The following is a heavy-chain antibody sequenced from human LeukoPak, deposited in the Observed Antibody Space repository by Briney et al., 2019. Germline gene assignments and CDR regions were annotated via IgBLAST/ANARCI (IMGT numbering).Heavy chain of an antibody. CDR3: AGSFTSSWDRPPHY. Sequence: EASVKVSCKASGYTFTGYYIYWVRQAPAQGPEWMGWINPDSGGTKYAQKFQGRVTMTRDTSITTAYMELSTLISDDTAVYYCAGSFTSSWDRPPHYWGQGTLVTVSA. V-gene: IGHV1-2*02. J-gene: IGHJ4*02. CDR2: INPDSGGT. CDR1: GYTFTGYY. D-gene: IGHD6-13*01.